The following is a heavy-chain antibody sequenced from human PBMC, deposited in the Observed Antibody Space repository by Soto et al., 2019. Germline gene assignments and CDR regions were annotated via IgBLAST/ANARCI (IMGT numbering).Heavy chain of an antibody. Sequence: LRLSCAASGFTVSSNYMSWVRQAPGKGLEWVSVIYSGGSTYYADSVRGRFTISRDNSKNTLYLQMKGLRAEDTAVYYCARDPPEKRHGMDVWGKGTTVTVSS. CDR1: GFTVSSNY. CDR3: ARDPPEKRHGMDV. J-gene: IGHJ6*04. V-gene: IGHV3-53*01. CDR2: IYSGGST.